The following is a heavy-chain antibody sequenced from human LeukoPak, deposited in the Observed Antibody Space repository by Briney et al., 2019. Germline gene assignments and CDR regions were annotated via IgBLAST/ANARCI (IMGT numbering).Heavy chain of an antibody. CDR2: INQGGST. CDR3: ARRGIWIQWNFEY. CDR1: GGAFNEYY. J-gene: IGHJ4*01. V-gene: IGHV4-34*01. D-gene: IGHD5-12*01. Sequence: SETLSLTCAVEGGAFNEYYWSWVRQSPEKGLEWIAEINQGGSTIYNPSLKNRVTMSIDTTRKHISLQLASLTAADTAVYFCARRGIWIQWNFEYWGHGVLVTVSS.